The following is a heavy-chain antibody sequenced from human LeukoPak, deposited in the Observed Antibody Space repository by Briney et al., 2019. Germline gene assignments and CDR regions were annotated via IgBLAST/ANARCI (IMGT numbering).Heavy chain of an antibody. CDR3: ARVVGGRVLDY. V-gene: IGHV3-21*01. CDR2: ISSSSDYI. D-gene: IGHD3-16*01. CDR1: EFTFSSYN. Sequence: PGGSLRLSCAASEFTFSSYNMNWVRQAPGKGLEWVSSISSSSDYIYYADSVKGRFTISRDNAKNSLYLQMKSLRAEDTAVYYCARVVGGRVLDYWGQGTLVTVSS. J-gene: IGHJ4*02.